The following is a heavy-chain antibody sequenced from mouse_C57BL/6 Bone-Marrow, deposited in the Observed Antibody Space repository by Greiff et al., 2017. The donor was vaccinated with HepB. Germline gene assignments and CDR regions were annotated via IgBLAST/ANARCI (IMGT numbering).Heavy chain of an antibody. CDR1: GYTFTCYW. CDR2: IDPSDSYT. V-gene: IGHV1-59*01. CDR3: ARSGLYYYGSSYAMDY. D-gene: IGHD1-1*01. Sequence: QVQLQQPGAELVRPGTSVKLSCKASGYTFTCYWMHWVKQRPGQGLEWIGVIDPSDSYTNYNQKFKGKATLTVDTSSSTAYMQLSSLTSEDSAVYYCARSGLYYYGSSYAMDYWGQGTSVTVTA. J-gene: IGHJ4*01.